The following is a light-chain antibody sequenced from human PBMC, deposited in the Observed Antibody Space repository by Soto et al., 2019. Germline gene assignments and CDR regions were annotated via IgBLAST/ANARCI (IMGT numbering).Light chain of an antibody. CDR3: CSYAGSSLGV. J-gene: IGLJ1*01. CDR2: EVS. V-gene: IGLV2-23*02. Sequence: QSVLTQPASVSGSPGQSITLSCTGTSSDVGSYNLVSWYQQHPGKAPKLMIYEVSKRPSGVSNRFSGSKSGNTASLTISGLQAEDEADYYCCSYAGSSLGVFGTGTKVTVL. CDR1: SSDVGSYNL.